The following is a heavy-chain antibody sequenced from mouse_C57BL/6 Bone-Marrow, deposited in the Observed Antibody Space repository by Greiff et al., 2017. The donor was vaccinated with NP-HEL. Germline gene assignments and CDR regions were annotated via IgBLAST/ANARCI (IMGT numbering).Heavy chain of an antibody. D-gene: IGHD2-1*01. Sequence: QVQLQQPGAELVRPGSSVKLSCKASGYTFTSYWMHWVKQRPIQGLEWIGNIDPSDSETHYNQKFKDKATLTVDKSSSTAYMHLSSLTSEDSAVYYCARTVYYMDYWGQGTSVTVSS. J-gene: IGHJ4*01. CDR3: ARTVYYMDY. V-gene: IGHV1-52*01. CDR2: IDPSDSET. CDR1: GYTFTSYW.